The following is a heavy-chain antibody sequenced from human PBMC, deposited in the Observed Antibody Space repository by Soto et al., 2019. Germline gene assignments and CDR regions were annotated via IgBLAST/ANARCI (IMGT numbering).Heavy chain of an antibody. CDR1: GGSISSSSYY. V-gene: IGHV4-39*01. J-gene: IGHJ5*02. Sequence: QLLESGPGLVKPSETLSLTCTVSGGSISSSSYYWGWIRQPPGKGLEWIGSIYYSGSTYYNPSLKSRVTISVDTSKNQFSLKLSSVTAADTAVYYCARHKEEQQLVLWFDPWGQGTLVTVSS. CDR2: IYYSGST. D-gene: IGHD6-13*01. CDR3: ARHKEEQQLVLWFDP.